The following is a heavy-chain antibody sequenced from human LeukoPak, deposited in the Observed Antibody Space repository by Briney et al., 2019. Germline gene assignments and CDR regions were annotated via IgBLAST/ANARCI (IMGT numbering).Heavy chain of an antibody. CDR2: VKQDGSDK. J-gene: IGHJ4*02. CDR1: GFTFNNYW. CDR3: TTELGVVITSDY. Sequence: GGSLRLSCVASGFTFNNYWMTWARQAPGKGLEWVANVKQDGSDKYYVDSVKGRFTISRDNAKNSLYLQLNSLKTEDTAVYYCTTELGVVITSDYWGQGTLVTVSS. V-gene: IGHV3-7*03. D-gene: IGHD3-22*01.